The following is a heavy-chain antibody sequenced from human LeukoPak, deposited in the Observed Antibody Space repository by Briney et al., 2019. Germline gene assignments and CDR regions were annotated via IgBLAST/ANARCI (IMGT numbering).Heavy chain of an antibody. CDR1: GGSISSNSYY. Sequence: SETLSLTCAVSGGSISSNSYYWGWIRQPPGKGLEWIGSIYYSGSTYYNPSLKSRVTISVDTSKNQFSLKLSSVTAADTAVYYCARRTVHLSGTGVDFDYWGQGTLVTVSS. V-gene: IGHV4-39*07. CDR2: IYYSGST. CDR3: ARRTVHLSGTGVDFDY. J-gene: IGHJ4*02. D-gene: IGHD1-20*01.